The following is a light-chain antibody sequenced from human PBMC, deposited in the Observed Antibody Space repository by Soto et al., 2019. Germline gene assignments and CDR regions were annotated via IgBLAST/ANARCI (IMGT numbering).Light chain of an antibody. Sequence: EIVGAQSRARVSLSPVEGATLSFRASQSVSSHLAWYQQKPGKAPRILIYDESNRATGIPARFSGSGSGTDFTLTISSLPPEDFAVYYCRQRADWWTVGQGTQVDIK. J-gene: IGKJ1*01. V-gene: IGKV3-11*01. CDR2: DES. CDR3: RQRADWWT. CDR1: QSVSSH.